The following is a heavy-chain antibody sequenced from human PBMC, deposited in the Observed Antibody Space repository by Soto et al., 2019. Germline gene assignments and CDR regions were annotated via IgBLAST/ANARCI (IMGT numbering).Heavy chain of an antibody. CDR1: GGSISSGGYY. D-gene: IGHD4-17*01. CDR2: IYYSGST. V-gene: IGHV4-31*03. Sequence: QVQLQESGPGLVKPSQTLSLTCTVSGGSISSGGYYWSWIRQHPGKGLEGIGYIYYSGSTYYNPSLKSRVTISVDTSKNHFSLKRSSVTAADTAVYYCARYWGDYFNWFAPWGQGTLVTVSS. J-gene: IGHJ5*02. CDR3: ARYWGDYFNWFAP.